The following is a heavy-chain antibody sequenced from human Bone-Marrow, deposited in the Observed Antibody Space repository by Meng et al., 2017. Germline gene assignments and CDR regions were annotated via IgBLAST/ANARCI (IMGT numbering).Heavy chain of an antibody. CDR3: AKVVAAFLFDY. Sequence: GESLKISCAASGFTFSSYAMSWVRQAPGKVLEWVSAISGSGGSTYYADSVKGRFTISRDNSKNTLYLQMNSLRAEDTAVYYCAKVVAAFLFDYWGQGTLVTVSS. J-gene: IGHJ4*02. CDR1: GFTFSSYA. D-gene: IGHD2-15*01. V-gene: IGHV3-23*01. CDR2: ISGSGGST.